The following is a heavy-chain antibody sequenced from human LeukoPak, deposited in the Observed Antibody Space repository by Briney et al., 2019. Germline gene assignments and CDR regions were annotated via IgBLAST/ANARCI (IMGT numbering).Heavy chain of an antibody. CDR1: GGSISSYY. J-gene: IGHJ6*03. V-gene: IGHV4-59*01. CDR2: IYYSGGT. Sequence: PSETLSLTCTVSGGSISSYYWSWIRQPPGKGLEWIGYIYYSGGTNYNPSLKSRVTISVDTSKNQFSLKLSSVTAADTAVYYCARAKLWFGELSDYYYMDVWGKGTTVTVSS. D-gene: IGHD3-10*01. CDR3: ARAKLWFGELSDYYYMDV.